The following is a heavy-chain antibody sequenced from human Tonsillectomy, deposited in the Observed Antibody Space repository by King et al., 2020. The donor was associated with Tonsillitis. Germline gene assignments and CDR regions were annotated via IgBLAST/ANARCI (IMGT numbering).Heavy chain of an antibody. CDR3: ARDSYTTPPL. Sequence: QLVQSGAEVKKPGASVKVSCKASGYTFIGYYIHWVRQAPGQGLEWMGWMNPNTGDTNYAQKFQGRVTMTRDTSISTAYMELSNLRSHDTAVYYCARDSYTTPPLWGQGTLVTASS. CDR1: GYTFIGYY. V-gene: IGHV1-2*02. D-gene: IGHD1-1*01. J-gene: IGHJ4*02. CDR2: MNPNTGDT.